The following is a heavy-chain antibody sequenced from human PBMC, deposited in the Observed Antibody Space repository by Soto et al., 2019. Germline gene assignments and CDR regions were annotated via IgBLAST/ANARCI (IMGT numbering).Heavy chain of an antibody. J-gene: IGHJ4*02. D-gene: IGHD2-15*01. CDR3: ARDPGGNPGPFDY. Sequence: GGSLRLSCAASGFTFSSYGMHWVRQAPGKGLEWVAVIWYDGSNKYYADSVKGRFTISRDNSKNTLYLQMNSLRAEDTAVYYCARDPGGNPGPFDYWGQGTLVTVSS. CDR2: IWYDGSNK. V-gene: IGHV3-33*01. CDR1: GFTFSSYG.